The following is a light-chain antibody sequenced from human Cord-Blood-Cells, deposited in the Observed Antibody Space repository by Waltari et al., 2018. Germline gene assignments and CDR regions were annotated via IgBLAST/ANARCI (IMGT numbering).Light chain of an antibody. CDR2: KDS. Sequence: SYELTQPPSVSVSPGQTARITCSGDALPKQYAYWYQQKPGQAPVLVLYKDSERPSGIRERFSGSSSGTTVTLTISGVQAEDEADYYCQSADSSGTYVVFGGGTKLTVL. J-gene: IGLJ2*01. CDR1: ALPKQY. V-gene: IGLV3-25*03. CDR3: QSADSSGTYVV.